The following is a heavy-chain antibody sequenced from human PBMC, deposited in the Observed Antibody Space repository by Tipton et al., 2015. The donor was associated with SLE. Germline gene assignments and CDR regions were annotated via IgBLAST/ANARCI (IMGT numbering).Heavy chain of an antibody. Sequence: SLRLSCAASEFPFSNYAMHWVRQAPGKGLEWLAIMSYDGSQKYYADSVKGRFTISRDNSKNTLYLQMNSLRAEDTAVYYCARQFGELDAFDIWGQGTMVTVSS. J-gene: IGHJ3*02. CDR2: MSYDGSQK. CDR1: EFPFSNYA. V-gene: IGHV3-30-3*01. D-gene: IGHD3-10*01. CDR3: ARQFGELDAFDI.